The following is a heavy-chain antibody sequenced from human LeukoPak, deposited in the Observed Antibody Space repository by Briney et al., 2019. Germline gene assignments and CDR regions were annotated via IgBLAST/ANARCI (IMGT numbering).Heavy chain of an antibody. V-gene: IGHV3-53*01. CDR3: ARGGQWWENYYFDY. CDR2: IYSGGST. Sequence: GGSLRLSCAASGFTVSSNYMSWVRQAPGKGLEWVSVIYSGGSTYYADSVKGRFTISRDNSKNTLYLQMNSLRAEDTAVYYCARGGQWWENYYFDYWGQGPLVTVSS. CDR1: GFTVSSNY. J-gene: IGHJ4*02. D-gene: IGHD1-26*01.